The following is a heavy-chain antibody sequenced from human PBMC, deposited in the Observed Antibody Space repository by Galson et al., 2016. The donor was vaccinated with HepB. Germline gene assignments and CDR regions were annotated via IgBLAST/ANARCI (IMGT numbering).Heavy chain of an antibody. D-gene: IGHD3-16*01. J-gene: IGHJ4*02. V-gene: IGHV3-23*01. CDR3: GKHGGFDY. CDR2: ITRSGAAT. CDR1: GFSFSNSG. Sequence: SLRLPCAASGFSFSNSGMRWVRQAPGRGLEWVSGITRSGAATHYADFVKRRFTISRDNSKNTLYLYMNKLTAGDTAIYYCGKHGGFDYWGQGALVTVSS.